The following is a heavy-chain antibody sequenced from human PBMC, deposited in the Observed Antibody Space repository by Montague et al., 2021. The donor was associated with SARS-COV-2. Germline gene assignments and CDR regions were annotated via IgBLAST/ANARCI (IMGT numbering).Heavy chain of an antibody. V-gene: IGHV4-59*01. Sequence: SETLSLTCTVSGGSISSYNWCWIRQPPGKGLECIGYIYYSGNTNYNPSLKSRVTISVDASKSQFSLKLSSVTAADTAVYYCAGLQGDGSLYGMDVWGQGTTVTVSS. J-gene: IGHJ6*02. D-gene: IGHD5-24*01. CDR3: AGLQGDGSLYGMDV. CDR1: GGSISSYN. CDR2: IYYSGNT.